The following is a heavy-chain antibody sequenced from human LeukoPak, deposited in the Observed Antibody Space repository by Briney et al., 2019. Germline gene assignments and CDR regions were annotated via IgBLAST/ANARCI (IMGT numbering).Heavy chain of an antibody. Sequence: GGSLRLSCAASGFTFSDHYMSWIRQAPGKGLEWVSYISSSSSYTNYADPVKGRFTISRDNAKNSLYLQMNSLRAEDTAVYYCARAPYSSGWYSDYWGQGTLATVSS. CDR3: ARAPYSSGWYSDY. V-gene: IGHV3-11*05. D-gene: IGHD6-19*01. CDR2: ISSSSSYT. J-gene: IGHJ4*02. CDR1: GFTFSDHY.